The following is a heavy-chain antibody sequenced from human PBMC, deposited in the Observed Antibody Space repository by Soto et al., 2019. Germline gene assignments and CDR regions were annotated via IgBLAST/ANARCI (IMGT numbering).Heavy chain of an antibody. CDR2: INAGSGIT. D-gene: IGHD3-3*01. J-gene: IGHJ4*02. Sequence: ASVKVSCKASEYTLTTSLMHWVRQTPGQRPEWMGWINAGSGITKYSQKFQGRVTITRDTSANTAYMELSSLRSEDTAVYYCARNHHDFPIGYFFFDLWGQGTLVTVSS. CDR3: ARNHHDFPIGYFFFDL. V-gene: IGHV1-3*01. CDR1: EYTLTTSL.